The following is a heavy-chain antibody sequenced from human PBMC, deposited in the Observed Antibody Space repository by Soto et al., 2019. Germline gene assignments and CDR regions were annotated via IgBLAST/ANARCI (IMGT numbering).Heavy chain of an antibody. CDR2: ISWNSGSI. CDR3: AKVSQKAYYDFWSGYPGALDV. J-gene: IGHJ6*04. V-gene: IGHV3-9*01. D-gene: IGHD3-3*01. CDR1: GFTFDDYA. Sequence: PGGSLRVSCAASGFTFDDYAMHWVRQAPGKGLEWVSGISWNSGSIGYADSVKGRFTISRDNAKNSLYLQMNSLRAEDTALYYCAKVSQKAYYDFWSGYPGALDVWGKGTTVTVSS.